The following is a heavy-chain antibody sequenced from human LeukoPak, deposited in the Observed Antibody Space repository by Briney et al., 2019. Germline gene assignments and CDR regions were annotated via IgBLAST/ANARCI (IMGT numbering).Heavy chain of an antibody. V-gene: IGHV5-51*01. J-gene: IGHJ4*02. Sequence: GESLQISFKGSGYRFTSYWIGWGRQMPGKGLEWMGIIYPGDSDTRYSPSFQGQVTISADKSISTAYLQWSSLKASDTAMYYCAREGYSSTPDYWGQGTLVTVSS. CDR2: IYPGDSDT. D-gene: IGHD6-13*01. CDR3: AREGYSSTPDY. CDR1: GYRFTSYW.